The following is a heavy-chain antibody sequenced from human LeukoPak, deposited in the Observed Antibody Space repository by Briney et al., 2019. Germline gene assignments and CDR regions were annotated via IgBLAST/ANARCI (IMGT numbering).Heavy chain of an antibody. J-gene: IGHJ5*02. CDR1: GGSFSGYY. CDR3: ARSPGIAAAGPRFDP. Sequence: SETLSLTCAVYGGSFSGYYWSWIRQPPGKGLEWIGEINHSGSTNYNPSLKRRVTISVDTSKNQFSLKLSSVTAADTAVYYCARSPGIAAAGPRFDPWGQGTLVTVSS. CDR2: INHSGST. D-gene: IGHD6-13*01. V-gene: IGHV4-34*01.